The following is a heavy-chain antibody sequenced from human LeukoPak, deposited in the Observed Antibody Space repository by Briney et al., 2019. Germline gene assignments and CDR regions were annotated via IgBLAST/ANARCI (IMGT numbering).Heavy chain of an antibody. V-gene: IGHV3-30*02. CDR1: GFTFSSYG. J-gene: IGHJ4*02. D-gene: IGHD3-22*01. Sequence: PGGSLRLSCAASGFTFSSYGMHWVRQAPGKGLEWVAFIRYDGSNKYYADSVKGRFTISRDNSKNTLYLQMNSLRAEDTAVYYCAKDLTGYYYDSSGYYGGYWGQGTLVTVSS. CDR3: AKDLTGYYYDSSGYYGGY. CDR2: IRYDGSNK.